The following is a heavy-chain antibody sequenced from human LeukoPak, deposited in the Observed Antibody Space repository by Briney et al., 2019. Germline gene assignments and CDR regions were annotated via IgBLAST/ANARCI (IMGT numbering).Heavy chain of an antibody. CDR3: ARGGRDGYNWYYFDY. CDR2: IYSGGST. Sequence: ETLSLTCTVSGGSISSSSYYWGWIRQPPGKGLEWVSVIYSGGSTYYADSVKGRFTISRDNSKNTLYLQMNSLRAEDTAVYYCARGGRDGYNWYYFDYWGQGTLVTVSS. CDR1: GGSISSSSYY. D-gene: IGHD5-24*01. V-gene: IGHV3-66*01. J-gene: IGHJ4*02.